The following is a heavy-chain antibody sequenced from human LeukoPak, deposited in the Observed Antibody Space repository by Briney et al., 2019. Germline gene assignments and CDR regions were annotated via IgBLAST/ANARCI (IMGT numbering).Heavy chain of an antibody. CDR2: ISGSGSDL. Sequence: PGGSLRLSCVACVFSFSDYYMSWIRQAPGRGVEWISYISGSGSDLYYADSVKGRFTISRDNANNSLYLQMNSLRAEDTAVYYCARSIGYYYTMDVWGQGTTVTVSS. CDR3: ARSIGYYYTMDV. V-gene: IGHV3-11*01. CDR1: VFSFSDYY. D-gene: IGHD3-22*01. J-gene: IGHJ6*02.